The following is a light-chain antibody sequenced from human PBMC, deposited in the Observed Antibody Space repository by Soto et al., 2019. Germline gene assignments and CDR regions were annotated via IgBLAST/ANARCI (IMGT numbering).Light chain of an antibody. CDR1: QDINKF. Sequence: DIQMTQSPSSLSASVGDTVTITGQASQDINKFLNLYQQKPLKALQLLIFDVSNLETGVPSRLSGSGSETHFTLTINSLQPEAIATYYCQQYDNYDITFGQGTRLEIK. CDR2: DVS. V-gene: IGKV1-33*01. J-gene: IGKJ5*01. CDR3: QQYDNYDIT.